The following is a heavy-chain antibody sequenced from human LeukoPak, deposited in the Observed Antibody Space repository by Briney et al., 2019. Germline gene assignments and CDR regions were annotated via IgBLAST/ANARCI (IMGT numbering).Heavy chain of an antibody. V-gene: IGHV4-34*01. J-gene: IGHJ2*01. D-gene: IGHD6-19*01. Sequence: SETLPLTCAVYGGSFSGYYWSWIRQPPGKGLEWIGEINHSGSTNYNPSLKSRVTISVDTSKDQFSLKLSSVTAADTAVYYCGREISGYSSGWYRYFDLWGRGTLVTVSS. CDR2: INHSGST. CDR1: GGSFSGYY. CDR3: GREISGYSSGWYRYFDL.